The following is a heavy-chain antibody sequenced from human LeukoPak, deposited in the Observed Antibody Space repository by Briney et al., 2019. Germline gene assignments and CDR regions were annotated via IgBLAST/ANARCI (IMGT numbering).Heavy chain of an antibody. D-gene: IGHD3-10*01. V-gene: IGHV4-34*01. CDR3: ARDGRGLDY. CDR1: GGSFSGYY. Sequence: SETLSLTCAVYGGSFSGYYWSWIRQPPGKGLEWIGEINHSGSTNYNPSLKSRVTISVDTSKNQFSLKLSPVTAADTAVYYCARDGRGLDYWGQGTLVTVSS. CDR2: INHSGST. J-gene: IGHJ4*02.